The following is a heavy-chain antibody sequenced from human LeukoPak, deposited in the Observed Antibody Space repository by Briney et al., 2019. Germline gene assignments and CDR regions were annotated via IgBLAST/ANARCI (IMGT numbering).Heavy chain of an antibody. V-gene: IGHV2-70*11. Sequence: SGPALVKPTQTLTLTCTFSGFSLSTSGMCVSWIRQPPGKALEWLARIHWDDDKYYSTSLKTRLTISKDTSKNQVVLTMTNMDPVDTATYYCARIRSDYGDYDYWGQGTLVTVSS. CDR1: GFSLSTSGMC. CDR2: IHWDDDK. J-gene: IGHJ4*02. D-gene: IGHD4-17*01. CDR3: ARIRSDYGDYDY.